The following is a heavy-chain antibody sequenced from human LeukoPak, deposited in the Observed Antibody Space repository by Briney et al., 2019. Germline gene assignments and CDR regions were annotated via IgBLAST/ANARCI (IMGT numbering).Heavy chain of an antibody. J-gene: IGHJ4*02. V-gene: IGHV3-23*01. Sequence: GFTFXXYAMSWXRXAPGKGLEWVSAISGSGGSTYYADSAKGRFTISRDNSKNTLYLQMNSLRAEDTAVYYCAKVSGYSSGWYVYWGQGTLVTVSS. CDR1: GFTFXXYA. CDR3: AKVSGYSSGWYVY. CDR2: ISGSGGST. D-gene: IGHD6-19*01.